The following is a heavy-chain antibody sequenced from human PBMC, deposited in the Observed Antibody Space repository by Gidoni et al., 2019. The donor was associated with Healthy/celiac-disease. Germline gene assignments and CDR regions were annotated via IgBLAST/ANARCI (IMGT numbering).Heavy chain of an antibody. CDR2: ISAYNGNT. V-gene: IGHV1-18*01. CDR1: GYTFPSYG. CDR3: ARDWSIRVVGASNY. J-gene: IGHJ4*02. Sequence: QVQLVQSGAEVKKPGASVKVSCKASGYTFPSYGISWVRQAPGQGLEWMGWISAYNGNTNDAQKLQGRVTMTTDTSTSTAYMELRSLRSDDTAVYYCARDWSIRVVGASNYWGQGTLVTVSS. D-gene: IGHD1-26*01.